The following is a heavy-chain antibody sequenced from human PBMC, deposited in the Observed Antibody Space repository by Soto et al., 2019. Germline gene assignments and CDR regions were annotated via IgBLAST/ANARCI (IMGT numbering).Heavy chain of an antibody. CDR2: IRNKANSYTT. Sequence: EVQLVESGGGLVQPGGSLRLSCAVSGFTFSDHYMDWVRQAPGKGLEWVGRIRNKANSYTTEYAASVKGRFTISRDDSKNSLYLQMNSLKNEDAALYYCARRYTGGGSDYWGQGTLVTVSS. J-gene: IGHJ4*02. CDR1: GFTFSDHY. CDR3: ARRYTGGGSDY. V-gene: IGHV3-72*01. D-gene: IGHD1-20*01.